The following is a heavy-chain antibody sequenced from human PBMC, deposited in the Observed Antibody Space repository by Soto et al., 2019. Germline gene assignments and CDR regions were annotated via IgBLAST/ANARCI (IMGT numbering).Heavy chain of an antibody. CDR2: IYYSGST. V-gene: IGHV4-59*08. D-gene: IGHD4-17*01. J-gene: IGHJ4*02. CDR3: ARHEGDYGVFDY. Sequence: SETLSLTCTVSGGSISSYYWSWIRQPPGKGLEWIGYIYYSGSTNYNPSLKSRVTISVDTSKNQFPLKLSSVTAADTAVYYCARHEGDYGVFDYWGQRTLVTVSS. CDR1: GGSISSYY.